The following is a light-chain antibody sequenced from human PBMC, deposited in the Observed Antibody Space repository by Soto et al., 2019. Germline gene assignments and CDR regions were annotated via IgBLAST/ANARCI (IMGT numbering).Light chain of an antibody. V-gene: IGKV1-9*01. J-gene: IGKJ5*01. CDR3: QQLNTYPIT. Sequence: IQLTQSPSSLSASVGDRVTITCRASQGISSYLTWYQQKPGKAPKLLIYGASTLEGGVPFRFSGSGSGTDFTLTISSLQPEDFATYYCQQLNTYPITFGQGTRLEIK. CDR2: GAS. CDR1: QGISSY.